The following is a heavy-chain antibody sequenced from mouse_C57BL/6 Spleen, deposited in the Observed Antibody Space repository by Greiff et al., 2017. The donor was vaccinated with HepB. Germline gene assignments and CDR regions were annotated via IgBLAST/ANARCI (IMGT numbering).Heavy chain of an antibody. V-gene: IGHV5-9*01. CDR1: GFTFSSYT. D-gene: IGHD1-1*01. CDR2: ISGGGGNT. CDR3: ARHLYGSSLYYFDY. Sequence: DVMLVESGGGLVKPGGSLKLSCAASGFTFSSYTMSWVRQTPEKRLEWVATISGGGGNTYYPDSVKGRFTISRDNAKNTLYLQMSSLRSEDTALYYCARHLYGSSLYYFDYWGQGTTLTVSS. J-gene: IGHJ2*01.